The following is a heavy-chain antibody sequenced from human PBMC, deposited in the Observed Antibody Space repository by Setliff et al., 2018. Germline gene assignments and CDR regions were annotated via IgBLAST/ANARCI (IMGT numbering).Heavy chain of an antibody. J-gene: IGHJ4*02. CDR2: IYTSGST. CDR1: GDSINENH. CDR3: LRIRLVPHGHS. V-gene: IGHV4-4*08. Sequence: SETLSLTCNVSGDSINENHWTWIRQPPGKGLEWIGYIYTSGSTNYNPSLKSRVTISVDTSKNHFSLRLSSVAATDTAVYYCLRIRLVPHGHSWGQGTLVTVSS. D-gene: IGHD2-15*01.